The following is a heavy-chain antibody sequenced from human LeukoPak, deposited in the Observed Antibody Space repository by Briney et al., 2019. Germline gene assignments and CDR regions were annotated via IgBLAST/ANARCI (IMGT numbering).Heavy chain of an antibody. D-gene: IGHD6-19*01. CDR3: ARATTSSGWTRAEYFQH. Sequence: SETLSLTCAVYVGSFSGYYWSWIRQPPGKGLERMGEINHSGSTNYNPSLKSRVTISVDTSKNQFSLKLSSVTAADTAVYYCARATTSSGWTRAEYFQHWGQGTLVTVSS. CDR1: VGSFSGYY. J-gene: IGHJ1*01. CDR2: INHSGST. V-gene: IGHV4-34*01.